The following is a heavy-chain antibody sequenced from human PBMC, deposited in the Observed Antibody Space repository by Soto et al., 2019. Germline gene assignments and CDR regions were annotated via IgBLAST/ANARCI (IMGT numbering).Heavy chain of an antibody. D-gene: IGHD3-10*01. CDR1: GFTFSSYG. V-gene: IGHV3-30*18. CDR3: AKDESYGSGSYFYYYYYMDV. CDR2: ISYDGSNK. J-gene: IGHJ6*03. Sequence: QVQLVESGGGVVQPGRSLRLSCAASGFTFSSYGMHWVRQAPGKGLEWVAVISYDGSNKYYADSVKGRFTISRDNSKNTLYLQMNSLRAEDTAVYYCAKDESYGSGSYFYYYYYMDVWGKGTTVTVFS.